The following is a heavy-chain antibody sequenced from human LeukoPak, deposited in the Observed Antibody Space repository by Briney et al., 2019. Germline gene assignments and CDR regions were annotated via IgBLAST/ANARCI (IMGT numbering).Heavy chain of an antibody. D-gene: IGHD1-7*01. V-gene: IGHV3-7*01. CDR1: GFSFSKYW. Sequence: GGSLRLSCAASGFSFSKYWLSWVCQAPEKGLEWVANINEDGSVEHYGDSVTGRFTISRDNAKNSLSLQMSSLRTDDTAVYYCASNWDYVRGYGMDVWGQGTTVTVSS. CDR2: INEDGSVE. CDR3: ASNWDYVRGYGMDV. J-gene: IGHJ6*02.